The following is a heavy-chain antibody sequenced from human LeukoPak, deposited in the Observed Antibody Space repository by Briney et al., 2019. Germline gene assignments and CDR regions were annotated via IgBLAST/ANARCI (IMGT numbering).Heavy chain of an antibody. CDR2: ISYDGSNK. D-gene: IGHD6-13*01. CDR3: AKRPISTSWHSGY. J-gene: IGHJ4*02. V-gene: IGHV3-30*18. CDR1: GFTFSSYG. Sequence: PGRSMRLSCAASGFTFSSYGMHWVRQAPGKGLEWVAVISYDGSNKYYADSVKRRFTISRDNSKNTLYLQMNSLRAEDTAVYYCAKRPISTSWHSGYWGQGTLVSVSS.